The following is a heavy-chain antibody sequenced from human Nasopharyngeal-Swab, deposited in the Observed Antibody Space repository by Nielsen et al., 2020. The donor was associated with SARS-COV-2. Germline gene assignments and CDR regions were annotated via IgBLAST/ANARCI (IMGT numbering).Heavy chain of an antibody. Sequence: ASVKVSCKTSGYTFSSYGIAWVRQAPGQGLEWLGWMSPYNDYTHYAQKFQGSVTMTSDTSTSTAYLELRSLTSDDTAVYYCVRELGVGLFDYWGQGTLVTVSS. CDR2: MSPYNDYT. D-gene: IGHD3-16*01. CDR1: GYTFSSYG. CDR3: VRELGVGLFDY. V-gene: IGHV1-18*04. J-gene: IGHJ4*02.